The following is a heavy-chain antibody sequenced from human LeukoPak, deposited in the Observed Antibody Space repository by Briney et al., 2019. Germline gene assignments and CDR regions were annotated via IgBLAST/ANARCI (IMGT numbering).Heavy chain of an antibody. CDR1: GYSFTSYW. CDR2: IYPGDSDT. CDR3: ARRSIWFGELFYLDY. D-gene: IGHD3-10*01. J-gene: IGHJ4*02. Sequence: GESLKISCKGSGYSFTSYWIGWVRQMPGKGLEWMGIIYPGDSDTRYSPSFQGQVTISADKSISTAYLQWSSLKASDTAMYYCARRSIWFGELFYLDYWGQGTLVTVSS. V-gene: IGHV5-51*01.